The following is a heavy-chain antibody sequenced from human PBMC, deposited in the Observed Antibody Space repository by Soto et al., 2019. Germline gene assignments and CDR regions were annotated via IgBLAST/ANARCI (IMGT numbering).Heavy chain of an antibody. CDR3: ARRFDYADY. Sequence: GGSLRLSCAASGFTFSSYTMNWVRQAPGKGMEWISYISGGSTTIDYADSVKGRFTISRDNAKNSVYLQMNSLRAEDTAVYYCARRFDYADYWGQGTLVTVSS. V-gene: IGHV3-48*01. CDR1: GFTFSSYT. CDR2: ISGGSTTI. J-gene: IGHJ4*02. D-gene: IGHD4-17*01.